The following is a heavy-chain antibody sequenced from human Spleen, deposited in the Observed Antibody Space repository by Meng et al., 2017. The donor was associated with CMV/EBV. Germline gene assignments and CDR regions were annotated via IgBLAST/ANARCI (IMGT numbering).Heavy chain of an antibody. CDR3: ARVEGGYCTSSTCYSSQTGFDY. Sequence: YAMHWVRQGPGKGLDWVALISYDGDNKYYADSVRGRFTISRDISKNTLFLQMNSLRPEDTAVYYCARVEGGYCTSSTCYSSQTGFDYWGQGALVTVSS. D-gene: IGHD2-2*01. CDR1: YA. CDR2: ISYDGDNK. J-gene: IGHJ4*02. V-gene: IGHV3-30*04.